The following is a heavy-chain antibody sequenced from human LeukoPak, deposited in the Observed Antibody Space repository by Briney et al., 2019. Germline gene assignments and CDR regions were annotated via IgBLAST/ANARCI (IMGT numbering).Heavy chain of an antibody. CDR1: GGSISSYY. J-gene: IGHJ5*02. CDR3: TRDSGTTGEVKFDP. D-gene: IGHD3-10*01. Sequence: SETLSLTCTVSGGSISSYYWSWIRQPAGKGLEWIGRIYSSGTITYNPSLKSRVTMSVDTSKNQFSLRLSSVTAADTAVYYCTRDSGTTGEVKFDPWGQGSLVTVSS. CDR2: IYSSGTI. V-gene: IGHV4-4*07.